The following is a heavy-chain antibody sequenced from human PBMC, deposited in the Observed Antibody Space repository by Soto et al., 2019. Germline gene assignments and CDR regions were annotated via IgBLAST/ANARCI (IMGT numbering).Heavy chain of an antibody. CDR3: ARDHTVVVVAANAFDI. J-gene: IGHJ3*02. CDR1: GFTFSSYS. CDR2: ISSSSSTI. Sequence: GRSLRLSCAASGFTFSSYSMNWVRQAPGKGLEWVSYISSSSSTIYYADSVKGRFTISRDNAKNSLYLQMNSLRAEDTAVYYCARDHTVVVVAANAFDIWGQGTMVTVSS. D-gene: IGHD2-15*01. V-gene: IGHV3-48*01.